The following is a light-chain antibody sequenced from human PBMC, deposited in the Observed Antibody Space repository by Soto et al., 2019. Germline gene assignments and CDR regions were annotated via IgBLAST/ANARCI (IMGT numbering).Light chain of an antibody. Sequence: ETVMTQSPATLSVSPGERATLSCRASQSIRSTLAWFQQKPGQAPRLLIYDASKRATGIPARYSGSGSGTEFTLTISSLQSEDFAVYCCQQYNNWPRTFGQGTIVDIK. J-gene: IGKJ1*01. V-gene: IGKV3-15*01. CDR2: DAS. CDR1: QSIRST. CDR3: QQYNNWPRT.